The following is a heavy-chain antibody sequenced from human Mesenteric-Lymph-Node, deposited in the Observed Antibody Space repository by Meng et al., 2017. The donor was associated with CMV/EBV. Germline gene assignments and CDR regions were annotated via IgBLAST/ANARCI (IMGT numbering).Heavy chain of an antibody. V-gene: IGHV3-23*01. CDR3: ARERVVVAATSGSYYYYGMDV. Sequence: GESLKISCAASGFTFSSYAMSWVRQAPGKGLEWVSAISGSGGSTYYADSVKGRFTISRDNAKNSLYLQMNSLRAEDTAVYYCARERVVVAATSGSYYYYGMDVWGQGTTVTVSS. J-gene: IGHJ6*02. D-gene: IGHD2-15*01. CDR2: ISGSGGST. CDR1: GFTFSSYA.